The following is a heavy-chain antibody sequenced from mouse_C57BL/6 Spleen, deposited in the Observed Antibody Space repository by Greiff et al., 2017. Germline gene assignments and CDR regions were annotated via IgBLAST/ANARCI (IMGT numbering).Heavy chain of an antibody. V-gene: IGHV1-7*01. CDR3: ARFYDGSFYYFDY. Sequence: QVQLKESGAELAKPGASVKLSCKASGYTFTSYWMHWVKQRPGQGLEWIGYINPSSGYTKYNQKFKDKATLTADKSSSTAYMQLRSLTYEDSAVYYCARFYDGSFYYFDYWGQGTTLTVSS. J-gene: IGHJ2*01. D-gene: IGHD2-3*01. CDR1: GYTFTSYW. CDR2: INPSSGYT.